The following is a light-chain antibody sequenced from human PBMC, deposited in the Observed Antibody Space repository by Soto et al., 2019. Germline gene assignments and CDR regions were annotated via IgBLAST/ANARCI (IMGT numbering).Light chain of an antibody. Sequence: DIQITQSPSTLSASVGDRVTITCRASQSISSWLAWYQQKPGKAPKLLIYDASSLESGVPSRFSGSGSGTEFTLTISSLQPDEFATYYCQQYNSRYTFGQGTRLEIK. CDR2: DAS. CDR3: QQYNSRYT. V-gene: IGKV1-5*01. CDR1: QSISSW. J-gene: IGKJ5*01.